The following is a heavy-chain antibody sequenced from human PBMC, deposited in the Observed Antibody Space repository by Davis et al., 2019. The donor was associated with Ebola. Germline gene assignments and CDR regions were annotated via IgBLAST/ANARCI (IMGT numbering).Heavy chain of an antibody. CDR2: ISPYGDKT. Sequence: GESLKISCEASGFRFDDDAMHWVRQAPGKGLEWVSLISPYGDKTDYADSVKGRFTVSRDDSKRTLYLQLRSLRREDTAVYFCASPRSAYYDLWSGLYTWGQGAQVTVSS. CDR1: GFRFDDDA. J-gene: IGHJ4*02. V-gene: IGHV3-43*02. CDR3: ASPRSAYYDLWSGLYT. D-gene: IGHD3-3*01.